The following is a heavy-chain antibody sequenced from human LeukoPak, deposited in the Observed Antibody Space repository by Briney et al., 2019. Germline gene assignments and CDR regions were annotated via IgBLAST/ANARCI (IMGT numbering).Heavy chain of an antibody. Sequence: SETLSLTCNVSLDSISSFYWSWIRQSAGAGLEWIGRIYTTGKTDYNPSLKSRVTVSVDTSRNQVSLKLRSVTAADTAVYYCARRQVVASPGYFDYWGQGTLVTVSS. J-gene: IGHJ4*02. CDR1: LDSISSFY. CDR2: IYTTGKT. V-gene: IGHV4-4*07. CDR3: ARRQVVASPGYFDY. D-gene: IGHD6-6*01.